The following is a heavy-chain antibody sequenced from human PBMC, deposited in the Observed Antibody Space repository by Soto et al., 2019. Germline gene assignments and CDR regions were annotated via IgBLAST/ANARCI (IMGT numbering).Heavy chain of an antibody. J-gene: IGHJ3*02. CDR2: ISAYNGNT. CDR3: ARQTTVVTPSAFDI. Sequence: ASVKVSCKASGYTFTSYGISWVRQAPGQGLEWTGWISAYNGNTNYAQKLQGRVTMTTDTSTSSAYMELRSLRSDDTAVYYCARQTTVVTPSAFDIWGQGTMVTVSS. CDR1: GYTFTSYG. D-gene: IGHD4-17*01. V-gene: IGHV1-18*01.